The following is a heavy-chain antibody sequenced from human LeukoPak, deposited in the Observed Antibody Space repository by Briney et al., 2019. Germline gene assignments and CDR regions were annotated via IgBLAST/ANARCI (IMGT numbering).Heavy chain of an antibody. D-gene: IGHD5-18*01. CDR3: ARGQRGYPY. V-gene: IGHV4-59*01. CDR2: IYYSGNT. J-gene: IGHJ4*02. CDR1: GGSITGYY. Sequence: PSETLSLTCTVSGGSITGYYWSWLRQPPGKGLEWIAYIYYSGNTNYNPSLKSRVTVSVDTSKNQFSLQLTSVTAADTAVYYCARGQRGYPYWGQGTLVTVSS.